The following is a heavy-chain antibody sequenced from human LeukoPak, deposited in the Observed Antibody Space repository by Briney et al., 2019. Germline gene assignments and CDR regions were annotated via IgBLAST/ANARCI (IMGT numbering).Heavy chain of an antibody. CDR1: GFTFSNYW. D-gene: IGHD6-13*01. Sequence: GGSLRLSCAASGFTFSNYWVHWVRQAPGKGPVWVSRIKSDGSSTRFADSVQGRFTISRDNGKNTLYLQMNSLRAEDTAVYYCARGGDSSNWYPGYFDYWGQGALVTVSS. J-gene: IGHJ4*02. CDR3: ARGGDSSNWYPGYFDY. CDR2: IKSDGSST. V-gene: IGHV3-74*01.